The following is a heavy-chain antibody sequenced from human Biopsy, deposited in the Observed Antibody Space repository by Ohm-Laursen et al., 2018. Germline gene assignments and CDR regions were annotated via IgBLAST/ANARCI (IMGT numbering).Heavy chain of an antibody. D-gene: IGHD1-1*01. J-gene: IGHJ6*02. V-gene: IGHV3-9*01. CDR2: ITWNSGHI. CDR3: ARDGRGYNYQYYYGMDV. Sequence: SLRLSCAASDFTFDDYAMSWVRQRPGKGLEWVSGITWNSGHIAYADSAKGRFTISRDNAKNTVDLQMNSLRAEDTAVYYCARDGRGYNYQYYYGMDVWGQGTTVTVSS. CDR1: DFTFDDYA.